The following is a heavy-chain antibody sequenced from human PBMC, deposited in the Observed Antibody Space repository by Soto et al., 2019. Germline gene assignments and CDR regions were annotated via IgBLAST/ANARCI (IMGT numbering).Heavy chain of an antibody. CDR2: ISSSGSTK. Sequence: EVQLVESGGGLVQPGGSLRLSCAASGFSFSSYEMNWVRQAPGKGLEWVSYISSSGSTKNYADSVKGRFTISRDNAKNSLYLHMNSLRADDTAVYYCASQNRWYYYCMDVWGQGTTVTVSS. J-gene: IGHJ6*02. CDR3: ASQNRWYYYCMDV. CDR1: GFSFSSYE. V-gene: IGHV3-48*03. D-gene: IGHD2-15*01.